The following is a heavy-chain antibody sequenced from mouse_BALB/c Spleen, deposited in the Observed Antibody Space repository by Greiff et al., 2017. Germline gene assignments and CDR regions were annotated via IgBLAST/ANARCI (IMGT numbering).Heavy chain of an antibody. CDR2: IYPGDGDT. CDR3: ARGGDSYAMDY. CDR1: GYAFSSYW. J-gene: IGHJ4*01. V-gene: IGHV1-80*01. Sequence: QVHVKQSGAELVRPGSSVKISCKASGYAFSSYWMNWVKQRPGQGLEWIGQIYPGDGDTNYNGKFKGKATLTADKSSSTAYMQLSSLTSEDSAVYFCARGGDSYAMDYWGQGTSVTVSS.